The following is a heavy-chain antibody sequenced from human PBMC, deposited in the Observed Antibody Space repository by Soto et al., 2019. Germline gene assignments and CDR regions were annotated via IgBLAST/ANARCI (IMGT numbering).Heavy chain of an antibody. V-gene: IGHV4-34*01. J-gene: IGHJ4*02. CDR3: ARSLLGGAAN. CDR1: GGSFSGYY. CDR2: IDHSGGT. Sequence: QVQLQQWGAGLAKPSETLSLTCAVYGGSFSGYYWSWIRQPPGKGLEWIGEIDHSGGTNYNPSLKSRVTISVDTSKNQFSLKLTSVTAADTAVYYCARSLLGGAANWGQGTLVAVSS. D-gene: IGHD3-16*01.